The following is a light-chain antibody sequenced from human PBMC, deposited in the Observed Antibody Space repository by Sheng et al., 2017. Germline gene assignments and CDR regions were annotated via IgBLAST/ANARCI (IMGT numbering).Light chain of an antibody. CDR1: QTVSRN. V-gene: IGKV3-15*01. CDR2: GAS. Sequence: EIVMTQSPVTFSVAPGETATLSCRASQTVSRNVAWHQQKPGQAPRLLIYGASTRATGVPARFSGSGSGTEFTLTISSLQSEDFAVYYCQQNYDWPYTFGQGTKL. J-gene: IGKJ2*01. CDR3: QQNYDWPYT.